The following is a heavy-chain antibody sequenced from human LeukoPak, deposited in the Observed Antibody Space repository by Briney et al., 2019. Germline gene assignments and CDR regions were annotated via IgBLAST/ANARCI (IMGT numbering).Heavy chain of an antibody. Sequence: GGSLRLSCAASGFTFSSYGMHWLRQAPGQGLEGVAVISYDGSNKYYEDSVKGRITIYRDNSKNTLYLQMNSLRAEDTAVYYCWNFDFDYWGQGTLVTVSS. CDR2: ISYDGSNK. CDR1: GFTFSSYG. CDR3: WNFDFDY. J-gene: IGHJ4*02. V-gene: IGHV3-30*18.